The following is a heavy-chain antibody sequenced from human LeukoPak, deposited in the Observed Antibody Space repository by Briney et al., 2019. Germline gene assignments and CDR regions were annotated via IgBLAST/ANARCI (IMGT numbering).Heavy chain of an antibody. Sequence: GRSLRLSCAASGFPFSSYGMHWVRQAPGMVLEWVAFISYDGSNKYYADSVKGRFTISRDKSKNTLSLQMNSLRPEDTAVYYCTRVYDSYYFDYCGQGTLVTVSS. J-gene: IGHJ4*02. V-gene: IGHV3-30*03. D-gene: IGHD3-16*01. CDR3: TRVYDSYYFDY. CDR2: ISYDGSNK. CDR1: GFPFSSYG.